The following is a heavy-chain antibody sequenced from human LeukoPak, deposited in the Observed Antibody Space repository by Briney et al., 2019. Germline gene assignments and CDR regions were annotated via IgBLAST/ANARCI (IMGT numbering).Heavy chain of an antibody. CDR3: VKEPHYYDSSGYY. J-gene: IGHJ4*02. CDR2: IGGDGGTT. V-gene: IGHV3-43*02. Sequence: PGGSLRLSCAASGFTFDDYAMHWVRQAPGKGLEWVSLIGGDGGTTYYADSVKGLFTISRDNSKNSLYLQMNSLRTEDTALYYCVKEPHYYDSSGYYWGQGTLVTVSS. D-gene: IGHD3-22*01. CDR1: GFTFDDYA.